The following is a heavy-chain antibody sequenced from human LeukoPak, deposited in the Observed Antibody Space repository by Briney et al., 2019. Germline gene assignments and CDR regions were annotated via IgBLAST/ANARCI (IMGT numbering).Heavy chain of an antibody. CDR1: GFTVSTNY. CDR3: ASRATVTTDRFWFDP. V-gene: IGHV3-53*01. J-gene: IGHJ5*02. Sequence: GGSLRLSCAASGFTVSTNYMSWVRQTPGKGLEWVSVIYSGGSTYYADSVKGRFAISRDNSKNTLYLQMNSLRAEDTAVYYCASRATVTTDRFWFDPWGQGPLVTVSS. D-gene: IGHD4-11*01. CDR2: IYSGGST.